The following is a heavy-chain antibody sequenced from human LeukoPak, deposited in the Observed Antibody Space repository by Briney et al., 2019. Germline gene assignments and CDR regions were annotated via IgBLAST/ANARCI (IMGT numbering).Heavy chain of an antibody. CDR3: ARHRAYSSSSPFDY. CDR1: GGSISNTAYY. Sequence: PSETLSLTCTVSGGSISNTAYYWGWIRQPPGKGLEWIGSLSYSGSPYYNPSLKSRVTISGDMSKNQFSLRLSSVTAADTAVYYCARHRAYSSSSPFDYWGQGTLVTVSS. J-gene: IGHJ4*02. V-gene: IGHV4-39*01. D-gene: IGHD6-6*01. CDR2: LSYSGSP.